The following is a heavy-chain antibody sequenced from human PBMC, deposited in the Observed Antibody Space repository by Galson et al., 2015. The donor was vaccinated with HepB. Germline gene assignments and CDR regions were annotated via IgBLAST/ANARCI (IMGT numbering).Heavy chain of an antibody. Sequence: SLRLSCAASGNAFRSSSMHWVRQAPGKGLEWVALASHNGNKNYYADSVMGRFTISRDNSRNTLYLQMNSLRPEDTAVYYCARENYSDSSGYLNDASDIWGQGTRVTVSS. CDR2: ASHNGNKN. J-gene: IGHJ3*02. CDR1: GNAFRSSS. D-gene: IGHD3-22*01. V-gene: IGHV3-30-3*01. CDR3: ARENYSDSSGYLNDASDI.